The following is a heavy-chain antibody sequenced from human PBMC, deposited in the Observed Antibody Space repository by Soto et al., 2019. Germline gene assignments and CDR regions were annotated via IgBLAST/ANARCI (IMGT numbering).Heavy chain of an antibody. CDR2: VNPNTGNT. V-gene: IGHV1-8*01. D-gene: IGHD3-10*01. J-gene: IGHJ5*01. Sequence: QVQLVQSGAEVKKPGASVKVSCTGSGYTFRSYDIHWVRQATGQGLEWMGWVNPNTGNTGYAQKFKGRVTMTRDMSKSSAYMEVNSLTSEDTAIYYCARADGAGSFDFWGQGTLVSVSS. CDR3: ARADGAGSFDF. CDR1: GYTFRSYD.